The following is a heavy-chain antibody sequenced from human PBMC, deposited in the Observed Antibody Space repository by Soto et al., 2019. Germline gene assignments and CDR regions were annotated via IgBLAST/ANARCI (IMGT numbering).Heavy chain of an antibody. CDR3: ARGSIYYGSGSAYYMDV. CDR1: GFTFSSYS. Sequence: GSLRLSCAASGFTFSSYSMNWVRQAPGKGLEWVSSISSSSSYIYYADSVKGRFTISRDNAKNSLYLQMNSLRAEDTAVYYCARGSIYYGSGSAYYMDVWGKGTTVTVSS. J-gene: IGHJ6*03. D-gene: IGHD3-10*01. CDR2: ISSSSSYI. V-gene: IGHV3-21*01.